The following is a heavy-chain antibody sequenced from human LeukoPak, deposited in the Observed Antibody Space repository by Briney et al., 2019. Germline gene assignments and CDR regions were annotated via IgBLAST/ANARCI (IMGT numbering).Heavy chain of an antibody. Sequence: ASVKVSCKASGYTLTSYYMHWVRQAPGQGLEWMGIINPSGGSTSYAQKFQGRVTMTRDTSTSTVYMELSSLRSEDTAVYYCALSSGWANWYFDLWGRGTLVTVSS. CDR3: ALSSGWANWYFDL. D-gene: IGHD6-19*01. V-gene: IGHV1-46*01. CDR1: GYTLTSYY. J-gene: IGHJ2*01. CDR2: INPSGGST.